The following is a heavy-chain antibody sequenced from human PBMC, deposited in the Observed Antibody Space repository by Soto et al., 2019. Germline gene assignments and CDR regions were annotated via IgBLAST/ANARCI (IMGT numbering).Heavy chain of an antibody. CDR2: ISSSSSYT. Sequence: QVQLVESGGGLVKPGGSLRLSCAASGFTFSDYYMSWIRQAPGKGLEWVSYISSSSSYTNYAESVKGRFTISRDNAKNSLYLQMNSLRAEDTAVYYCARVCGYCRGGNYIDYWGQGTLVTVSS. CDR3: ARVCGYCRGGNYIDY. J-gene: IGHJ4*02. V-gene: IGHV3-11*06. D-gene: IGHD2-15*01. CDR1: GFTFSDYY.